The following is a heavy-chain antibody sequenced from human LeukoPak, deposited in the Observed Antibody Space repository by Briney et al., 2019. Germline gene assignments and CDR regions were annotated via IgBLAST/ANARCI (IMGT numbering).Heavy chain of an antibody. V-gene: IGHV3-30*04. J-gene: IGHJ6*02. CDR2: ISYDGSNK. Sequence: GGSLRLSCAASGFTFSSYAMHWVRQAPGKGLEWVAVISYDGSNKYYADSVKGRFTISRDKSKNTLYLQMNSLRAEDTAVYYCARVVRDIVVVVAAQFYGMDVWGQGTTVTVSS. D-gene: IGHD2-15*01. CDR3: ARVVRDIVVVVAAQFYGMDV. CDR1: GFTFSSYA.